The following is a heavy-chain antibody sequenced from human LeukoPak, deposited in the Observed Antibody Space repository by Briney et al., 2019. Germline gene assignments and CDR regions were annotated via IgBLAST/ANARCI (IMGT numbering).Heavy chain of an antibody. CDR1: GFTVSSNY. D-gene: IGHD3-9*01. V-gene: IGHV3-53*01. CDR2: IYSGGST. J-gene: IGHJ4*02. CDR3: AKVDQVLRYFDWLLPTLDY. Sequence: PGGSLRLSCAASGFTVSSNYMSWVRQAPGKGLEWVSVIYSGGSTYYADSVKGRFTISRDNSKNTLYLQMNSLRAEDTAVYYCAKVDQVLRYFDWLLPTLDYWGQGTLVTVSS.